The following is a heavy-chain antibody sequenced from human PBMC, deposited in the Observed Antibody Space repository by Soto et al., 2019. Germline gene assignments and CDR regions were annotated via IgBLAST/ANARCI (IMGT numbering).Heavy chain of an antibody. CDR3: ARGATPLRLGELSGYYFDY. V-gene: IGHV1-18*01. J-gene: IGHJ4*02. CDR1: GYTFTSYG. Sequence: QVQLVQSGAEVKKPGASVKVSCKASGYTFTSYGISWVRQAPGQGLEWMGWISAYNGNTNYAQKLQGRVTMTTDTATSTAYMELRSLRSDDTAVYYCARGATPLRLGELSGYYFDYWGQGTLVTVSS. D-gene: IGHD3-16*02. CDR2: ISAYNGNT.